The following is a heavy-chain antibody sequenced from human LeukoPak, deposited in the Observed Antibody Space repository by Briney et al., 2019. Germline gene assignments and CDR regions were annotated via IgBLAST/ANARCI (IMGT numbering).Heavy chain of an antibody. J-gene: IGHJ3*02. D-gene: IGHD3-22*01. V-gene: IGHV3-33*06. CDR2: IWYDGSNK. CDR3: AKSKLISGSDAFDI. CDR1: GFTFSSYG. Sequence: PGGSLRLSRAASGFTFSSYGMHWVRQAPGKGLEWVAVIWYDGSNKYYADSVKGRFTISRDNSKNTLYLQMNSLRAEDTAVYYCAKSKLISGSDAFDIWGQGTMVTVSS.